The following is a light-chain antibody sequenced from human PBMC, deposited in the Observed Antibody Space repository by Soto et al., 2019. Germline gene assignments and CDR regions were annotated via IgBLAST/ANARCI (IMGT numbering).Light chain of an antibody. CDR2: DTS. V-gene: IGKV3-20*01. CDR3: QQYGNSEII. J-gene: IGKJ5*01. Sequence: EIVLTQSPGTLSLSPGERATLSCRASQTLSNSFIAWYQQKPGQAPRLLIYDTSSRATGVPDRYSASGSGTDFTLTISRLEPEDFAVFFCQQYGNSEIIFGQGTRLEIX. CDR1: QTLSNSF.